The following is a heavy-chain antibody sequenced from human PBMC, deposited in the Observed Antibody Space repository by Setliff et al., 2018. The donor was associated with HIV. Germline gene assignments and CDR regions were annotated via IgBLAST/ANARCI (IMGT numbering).Heavy chain of an antibody. CDR2: ISASGNT. CDR1: GSPIAIGSYY. V-gene: IGHV4-61*09. J-gene: IGHJ4*02. CDR3: ARRKSGSSYRFFNY. D-gene: IGHD3-16*02. Sequence: SETLSLTCTVSGSPIAIGSYYWTWIRQPAGRGLEWIGHISASGNTKYSPTLQSRVTLSVNPSNNQFSLNLTSVTAADTAVYYCARRKSGSSYRFFNYRGLGSLVTVSS.